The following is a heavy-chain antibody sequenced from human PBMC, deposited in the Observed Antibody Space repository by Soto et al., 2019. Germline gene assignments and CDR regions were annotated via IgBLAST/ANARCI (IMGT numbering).Heavy chain of an antibody. CDR1: SYTFTSYG. D-gene: IGHD2-2*01. CDR2: ISAYNGNT. CDR3: ASSDCSSTSCYPDYYYGMDV. V-gene: IGHV1-18*01. Sequence: ASVKVSCKASSYTFTSYGISWVRQAPGQGLEWMGWISAYNGNTNYAQKLQGRVTMTTDTSTSTAYMELRSLRSDDTAVYYCASSDCSSTSCYPDYYYGMDVWGQGTTVTVSS. J-gene: IGHJ6*02.